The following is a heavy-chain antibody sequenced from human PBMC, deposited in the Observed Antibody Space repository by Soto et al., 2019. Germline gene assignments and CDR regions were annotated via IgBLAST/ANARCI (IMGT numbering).Heavy chain of an antibody. D-gene: IGHD3-16*02. V-gene: IGHV4-34*01. J-gene: IGHJ3*02. CDR3: ANLDMITFGGVIGPNDEFDI. Sequence: SETLSLTCAVYGGSFSGYYWTWIRQPPGTGLEWIGEINHSGSTNYNPSLKSRVAISVDTSKNQFSLKLSSVTAADTAVYYCANLDMITFGGVIGPNDEFDIWGPGIMVTVSS. CDR1: GGSFSGYY. CDR2: INHSGST.